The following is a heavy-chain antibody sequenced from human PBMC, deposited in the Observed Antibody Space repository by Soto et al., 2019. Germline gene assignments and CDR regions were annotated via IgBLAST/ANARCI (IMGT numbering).Heavy chain of an antibody. CDR1: GYIFNNFG. CDR3: ARDFDVDIDH. V-gene: IGHV1-18*01. J-gene: IGHJ4*02. CDR2: IYSKTGTI. Sequence: QVQLVQSGAEVQKPGASVKVSCKTSGYIFNNFGITWVRQAPGLGLEWLGWIYSKTGTINFAQKFQGRVTMTTDTSTSTAFMELRSLTFDDSAVYFCARDFDVDIDHWCQGTLVTAS. D-gene: IGHD3-9*01.